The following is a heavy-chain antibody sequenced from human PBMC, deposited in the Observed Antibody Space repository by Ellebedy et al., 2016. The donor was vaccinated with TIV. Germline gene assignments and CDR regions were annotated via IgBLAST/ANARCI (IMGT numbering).Heavy chain of an antibody. CDR2: VYESGET. V-gene: IGHV4-4*02. CDR3: AGRTGRGPF. D-gene: IGHD2-8*02. CDR1: RGSISSSDW. Sequence: MPSETLSLTCTISRGSISSSDWWTWVRHPPGKGLEWIGEVYESGETTFNPSLKRRVTISLDKSNNQFSLNLISVTAADTAVYYCAGRTGRGPFWGQGTLVTVSS. J-gene: IGHJ4*02.